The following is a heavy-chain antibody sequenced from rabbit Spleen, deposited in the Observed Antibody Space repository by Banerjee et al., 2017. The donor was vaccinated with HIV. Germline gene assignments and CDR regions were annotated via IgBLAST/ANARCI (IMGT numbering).Heavy chain of an antibody. CDR3: ARDLVAVIGWNLYL. CDR1: VFTISSYS. Sequence: QLEESGGGLVQPGGSLKLSCKASVFTISSYSMSWVRQAPGKGLEWIGYIVPIFGVTYYANWVNGRFTISSHNAQNTLYLQLNSLTAADTATYFCARDLVAVIGWNLYLWGPGTLVTVS. CDR2: IVPIFGVT. D-gene: IGHD1-1*01. V-gene: IGHV1S7*01. J-gene: IGHJ4*01.